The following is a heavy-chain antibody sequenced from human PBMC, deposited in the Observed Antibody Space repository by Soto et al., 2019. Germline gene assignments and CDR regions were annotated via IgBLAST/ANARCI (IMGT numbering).Heavy chain of an antibody. D-gene: IGHD4-17*01. CDR2: IYSGGGT. CDR1: LFIVSDNY. CDR3: ATRMTTAPY. J-gene: IGHJ4*02. V-gene: IGHV3-66*01. Sequence: EVRLVQSGGGLVQPGGSLRLSCAASLFIVSDNYMSWVRQAPGKGLEWVSLIYSGGGTDYAESVKGRFTISRDNSKNTLYLQMNSLNAEDTAIYYCATRMTTAPYWGQGTVVTVSS.